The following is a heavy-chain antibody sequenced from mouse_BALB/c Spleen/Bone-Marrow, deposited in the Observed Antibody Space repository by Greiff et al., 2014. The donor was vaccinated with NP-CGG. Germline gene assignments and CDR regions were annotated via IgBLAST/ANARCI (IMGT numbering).Heavy chain of an antibody. CDR3: ASYRYAWYFDV. V-gene: IGHV14-3*02. J-gene: IGHJ1*01. Sequence: EVQLQQSGAELVKPGASVKLSCTASGFNINSPSTHWVTQRPAKLLAWIGRIDPANGNTKYDPKFQGKATITADTSSNTAYLQLSSLTSEDTAVYYCASYRYAWYFDVWGAGTTVTVSS. CDR2: IDPANGNT. CDR1: GFNINSPS. D-gene: IGHD2-14*01.